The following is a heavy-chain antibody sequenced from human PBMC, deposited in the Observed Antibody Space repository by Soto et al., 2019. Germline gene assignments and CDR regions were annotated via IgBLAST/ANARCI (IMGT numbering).Heavy chain of an antibody. Sequence: PGGSLRLSCAASGFTFSFYWMYWVRQAPGKGLVWVSRINSDGSSTSYADSVKGRFTISRDNAKNTLYLQMNSLRAEDTAVYYCARVLLHSSGWDYYYYGMDVWGQGTTVTVSS. J-gene: IGHJ6*02. CDR2: INSDGSST. CDR1: GFTFSFYW. D-gene: IGHD6-19*01. V-gene: IGHV3-74*01. CDR3: ARVLLHSSGWDYYYYGMDV.